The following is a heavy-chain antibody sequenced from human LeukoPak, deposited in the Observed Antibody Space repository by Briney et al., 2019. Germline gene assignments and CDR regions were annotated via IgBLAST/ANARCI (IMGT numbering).Heavy chain of an antibody. J-gene: IGHJ4*02. CDR1: GGSVSSSDW. V-gene: IGHV4-4*02. D-gene: IGHD6-13*01. CDR3: ARASSNFVFDY. CDR2: IYHSGST. Sequence: SGTLSLTCAVSGGSVSSSDWWSWVRQPPGKGLEWIGEIYHSGSTNYNPSLKSRVTISVDKSKNQFSLKLKSVTAADTAMYYCARASSNFVFDYWGQGTLVTVSS.